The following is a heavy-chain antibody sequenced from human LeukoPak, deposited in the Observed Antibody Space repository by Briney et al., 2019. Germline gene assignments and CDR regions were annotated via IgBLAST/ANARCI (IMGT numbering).Heavy chain of an antibody. J-gene: IGHJ4*02. Sequence: GGSLRLSCAAAGFTFTSYSMNWVRQAPGKGLEWVSTISGGGGSTYYADSVKGRFTISRDNSKNTLYLQVNSLRAEDTAVYYCAKGGKWDVTPFDYWGQGTLVTVSS. D-gene: IGHD1-26*01. CDR2: ISGGGGST. CDR3: AKGGKWDVTPFDY. CDR1: GFTFTSYS. V-gene: IGHV3-23*01.